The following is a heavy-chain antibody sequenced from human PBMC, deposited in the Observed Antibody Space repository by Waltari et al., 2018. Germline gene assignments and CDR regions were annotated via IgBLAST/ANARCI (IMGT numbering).Heavy chain of an antibody. D-gene: IGHD1-26*01. CDR2: MNPNNNYP. V-gene: IGHV1-2*06. CDR3: VTQRPWEDY. Sequence: VQSVAEVRKPGASVTVSSKTSGYTFTDSYIHWVRQAPGQGLEWMGRMNPNNNYPIYEQKFQGRVTMARDTSITTAYMELSSLTSDDTALYYCVTQRPWEDYWGQGTRVTVSP. CDR1: GYTFTDSY. J-gene: IGHJ4*02.